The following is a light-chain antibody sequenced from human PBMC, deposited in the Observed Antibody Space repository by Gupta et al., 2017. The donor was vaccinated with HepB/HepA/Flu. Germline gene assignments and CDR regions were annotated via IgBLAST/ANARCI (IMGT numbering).Light chain of an antibody. CDR1: RGISSY. J-gene: IGKJ4*01. CDR3: QQLNSYPLT. CDR2: TAS. Sequence: IQLNQSPSFLSASAGDRVTITCRASRGISSYLAWYQQRPGKAPKVLIYTASTLQSWVPSRFSGSRSGTEFTLTISSLQPEDFATYYCQQLNSYPLTFGGGTKVDIK. V-gene: IGKV1-9*01.